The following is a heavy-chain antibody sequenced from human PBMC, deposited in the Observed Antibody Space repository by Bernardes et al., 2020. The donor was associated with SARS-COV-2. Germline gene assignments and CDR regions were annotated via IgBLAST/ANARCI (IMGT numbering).Heavy chain of an antibody. CDR1: GFSFSSFW. V-gene: IGHV3-74*01. J-gene: IGHJ6*02. CDR3: ARDYAFWSGYRRPYGMDV. D-gene: IGHD3-3*01. CDR2: VDEDGSHP. Sequence: GGSLRLSCAASGFSFSSFWMHWVRQVPGKGLVWVSHVDEDGSHPYYADSVKGRFTISRDNAKNTLYLQMNSLTVEDTAVYYCARDYAFWSGYRRPYGMDVWGHGTTVTVSS.